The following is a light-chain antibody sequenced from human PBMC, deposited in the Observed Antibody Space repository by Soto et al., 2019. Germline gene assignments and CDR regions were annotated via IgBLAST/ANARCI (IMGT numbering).Light chain of an antibody. Sequence: EIVLTQSPGSLSLSPGQRATLSCRASQSVDTTFFAWYQKKPGQAPRLLIYGASKSATGIPDRFSGSGSGTDFTLIISRLEPEDFAVYYCQPYMSSVTFGQGTKVEIK. J-gene: IGKJ1*01. CDR1: QSVDTTF. V-gene: IGKV3-20*01. CDR2: GAS. CDR3: QPYMSSVT.